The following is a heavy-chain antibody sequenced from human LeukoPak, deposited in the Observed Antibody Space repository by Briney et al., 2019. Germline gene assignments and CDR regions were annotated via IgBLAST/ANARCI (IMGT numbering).Heavy chain of an antibody. CDR1: GGSISSSNW. Sequence: SGTLSLTCAVSGGSISSSNWWSWVRQPPGKGLEWIGEIYHSGSTDYNPSLRSRVTLSIDMSKNQFSLRLSSMTAADTAVYYCARTGGDCSSGLCYYAMDVWGQGTTVTVS. J-gene: IGHJ6*02. CDR2: IYHSGST. CDR3: ARTGGDCSSGLCYYAMDV. V-gene: IGHV4-4*02. D-gene: IGHD2-21*02.